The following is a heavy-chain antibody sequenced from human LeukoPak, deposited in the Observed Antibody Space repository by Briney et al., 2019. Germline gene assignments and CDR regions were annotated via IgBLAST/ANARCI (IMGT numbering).Heavy chain of an antibody. J-gene: IGHJ4*02. CDR2: LNAGNGNT. V-gene: IGHV1-3*01. D-gene: IGHD3-9*01. Sequence: ASVKVSCKASGYTFTSYAMHWVRQAPGQRLEWMGWLNAGNGNTKYSQKFQGRVTITRDTSASTAYMELSSLRSEDTAVYYCARIKSYHILTGYYKPPDYWGQGTLVTVSS. CDR3: ARIKSYHILTGYYKPPDY. CDR1: GYTFTSYA.